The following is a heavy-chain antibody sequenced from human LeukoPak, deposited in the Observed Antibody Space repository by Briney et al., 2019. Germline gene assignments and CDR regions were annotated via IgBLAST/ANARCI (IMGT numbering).Heavy chain of an antibody. Sequence: SETLSLTCTVSGGSISSYYWSWIRQPPGKGLEWIGYIYYSGSTNYNPSLKSRVTISVDTSKNQFSLKLSSVTAADTAVYYCARLSPSSGYYLTPLYWGQGTLVTVSS. D-gene: IGHD3-22*01. J-gene: IGHJ4*02. CDR1: GGSISSYY. CDR3: ARLSPSSGYYLTPLY. CDR2: IYYSGST. V-gene: IGHV4-59*08.